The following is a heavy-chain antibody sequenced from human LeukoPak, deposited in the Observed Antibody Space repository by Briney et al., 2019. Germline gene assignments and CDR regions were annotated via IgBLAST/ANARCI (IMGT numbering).Heavy chain of an antibody. Sequence: GGSLRLSCAASGFTFSSYGMSWVRQAPGKGLEWVSAISGSGGSTYYADSVKGRFTISRDNSKNTLYLQMNSLRAEDTAVYYCANYYDSSDPGYWGQGTLVTVSS. V-gene: IGHV3-23*01. CDR1: GFTFSSYG. D-gene: IGHD3-22*01. J-gene: IGHJ4*02. CDR3: ANYYDSSDPGY. CDR2: ISGSGGST.